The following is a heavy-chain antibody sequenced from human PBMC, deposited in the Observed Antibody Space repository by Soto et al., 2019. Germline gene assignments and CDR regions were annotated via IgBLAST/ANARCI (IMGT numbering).Heavy chain of an antibody. CDR3: ARDIGSWYDY. V-gene: IGHV3-21*01. Sequence: EVQLVESGGGLVKPGGSLRLSCAASGFTFSSYSMNWVRQAPGKGLEWVSSISSSSSYIYYADSVKGRFTISRDNAKNALYLQMNSLRAEDTAVYYCARDIGSWYDYWGQGTLVTVSS. D-gene: IGHD6-13*01. CDR1: GFTFSSYS. CDR2: ISSSSSYI. J-gene: IGHJ4*02.